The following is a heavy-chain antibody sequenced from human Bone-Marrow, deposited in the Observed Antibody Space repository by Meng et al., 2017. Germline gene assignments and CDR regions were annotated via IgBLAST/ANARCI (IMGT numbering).Heavy chain of an antibody. Sequence: GGSLRLSCAASGFAFDDFAMHWVRQAPGKGLEWVSGISWNSGSIHYADSVKGRFTISRDNAKNSLYLQMNSLRVDDMALYYCAKGSYYDILTGYYFDYWGRGTLDTVSS. CDR3: AKGSYYDILTGYYFDY. CDR1: GFAFDDFA. CDR2: ISWNSGSI. V-gene: IGHV3-9*03. J-gene: IGHJ4*02. D-gene: IGHD3-9*01.